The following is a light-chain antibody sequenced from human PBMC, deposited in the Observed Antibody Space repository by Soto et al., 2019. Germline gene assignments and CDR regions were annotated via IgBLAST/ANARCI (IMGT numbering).Light chain of an antibody. CDR1: QSARIS. J-gene: IGKJ5*01. CDR2: DVS. V-gene: IGKV3-15*01. CDR3: QQYNNWPPT. Sequence: ETVMTQSPATLSVSPGERATLSCRASQSARISLGWYQQKPGQAPRLLIYDVSTRATGVPARFSGSGSGTEFTLTISSPQSEDFAVYYCQQYNNWPPTFGQGTRPEIK.